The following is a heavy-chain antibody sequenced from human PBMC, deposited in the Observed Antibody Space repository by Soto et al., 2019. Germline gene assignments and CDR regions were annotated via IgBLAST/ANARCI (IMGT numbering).Heavy chain of an antibody. CDR1: GGSISSYY. CDR3: ARVSYDYGDYSEVYRFDP. D-gene: IGHD4-17*01. Sequence: SETLSLTCTVSGGSISSYYWSWIRQPPGKGLEWIGYIYYSGSTNYNPSLKSRVTISVDTSKNQFSLKLSSVTAADTAVYYCARVSYDYGDYSEVYRFDPWGQGTLVTVSS. CDR2: IYYSGST. J-gene: IGHJ5*02. V-gene: IGHV4-59*01.